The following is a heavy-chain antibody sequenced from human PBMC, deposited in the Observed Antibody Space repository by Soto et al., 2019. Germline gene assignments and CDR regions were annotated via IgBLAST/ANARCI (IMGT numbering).Heavy chain of an antibody. CDR2: IVGVSGNT. D-gene: IGHD2-2*01. Sequence: ASVKVSCKASGFTFTSSAVQWGRQARGQRREGIGWIVGVSGNTNYAQKFQERVTITKDISTSTAYMELSSLRSEDTAVDTCAEDRAGCSILSCYYFDYWGQGTLVTVSS. J-gene: IGHJ4*02. CDR1: GFTFTSSA. V-gene: IGHV1-58*01. CDR3: AEDRAGCSILSCYYFDY.